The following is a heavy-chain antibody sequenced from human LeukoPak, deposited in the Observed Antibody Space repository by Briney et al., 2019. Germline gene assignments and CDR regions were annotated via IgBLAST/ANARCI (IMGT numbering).Heavy chain of an antibody. Sequence: GGSLRLSCAASGFTFSRYEINWVRQSPGKGLEWISYINSGTTIYYADSVKGRFTISRDNAKNSVYPQMNSLRVEDTAVYYCARQVVAASFDYWGQGTLVTVSS. J-gene: IGHJ4*02. D-gene: IGHD2-15*01. CDR1: GFTFSRYE. CDR3: ARQVVAASFDY. CDR2: INSGTTI. V-gene: IGHV3-48*03.